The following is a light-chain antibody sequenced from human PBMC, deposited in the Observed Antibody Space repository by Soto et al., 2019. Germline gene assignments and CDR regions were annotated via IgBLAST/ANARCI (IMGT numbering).Light chain of an antibody. V-gene: IGKV1-33*01. Sequence: IQMTQSPLFLSASVGDRVTITCQASHDITNYLNWYQQKPGKAPKLLIYDASMLETGVPSRFSGGGSGTHFTLTISSLHLEDVATYYYQQHDSFPYIFGPGTKLEIK. CDR3: QQHDSFPYI. CDR2: DAS. J-gene: IGKJ2*01. CDR1: HDITNY.